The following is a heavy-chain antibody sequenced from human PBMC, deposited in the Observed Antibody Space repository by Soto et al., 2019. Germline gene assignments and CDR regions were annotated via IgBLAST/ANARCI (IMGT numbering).Heavy chain of an antibody. Sequence: PSETLSLTCTVSGGSISSYYWSWIRQPPGKGLEWIGYIYYSGGTNYNPSLKSRVTISVDTSKNQFSLKLSSVTAADTAVYYCGRRWGRTFDYWGQGTLVTVS. V-gene: IGHV4-59*08. J-gene: IGHJ4*02. CDR2: IYYSGGT. CDR1: GGSISSYY. D-gene: IGHD7-27*01. CDR3: GRRWGRTFDY.